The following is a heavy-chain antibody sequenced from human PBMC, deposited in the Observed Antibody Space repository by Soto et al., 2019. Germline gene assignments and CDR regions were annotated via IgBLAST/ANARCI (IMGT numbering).Heavy chain of an antibody. CDR2: VIPNLGVT. Sequence: ASVKVSCKASGGTLSSYTFSWVRQAPGQGLEWMGRVIPNLGVTNYAKKFQGRFTIVVDTSTSTAYMDPVDAATYYCAHITFIPATAILGPYNWFDPWGQGTLVTVSS. CDR3: IPATAILGPYNWFDP. V-gene: IGHV1-69*02. CDR1: GGTLSSYT. D-gene: IGHD2-2*02. J-gene: IGHJ5*02.